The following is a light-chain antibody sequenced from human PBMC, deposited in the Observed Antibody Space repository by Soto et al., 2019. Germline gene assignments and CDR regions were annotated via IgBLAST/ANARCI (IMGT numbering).Light chain of an antibody. J-gene: IGLJ1*01. CDR1: SSNIGNNF. Sequence: QSVLTQPPSVSAAPGQTVTISCSGSSSNIGNNFVSWYQHLPKTAPKLLIFDINKRPSGIPDRFSGSKSGTSATLGITGLQTGDEADYYCGTWDTSLNAYVFGSGTKLTVL. CDR3: GTWDTSLNAYV. CDR2: DIN. V-gene: IGLV1-51*01.